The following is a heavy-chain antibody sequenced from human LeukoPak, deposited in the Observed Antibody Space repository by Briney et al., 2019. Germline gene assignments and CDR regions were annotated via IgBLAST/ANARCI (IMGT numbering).Heavy chain of an antibody. CDR2: IYYSGST. J-gene: IGHJ3*02. V-gene: IGHV4-39*01. CDR1: GGSISSNKYY. Sequence: PSETLPLTCTVSGGSISSNKYYWGWIRQPPGKGLEWIGSIYYSGSTYYNPSLKSRVTISVDTSKNQFSLKLSSVTAADTAVFYCATPYSGGYHGLDIWGQGTMVTVSS. D-gene: IGHD1-26*01. CDR3: ATPYSGGYHGLDI.